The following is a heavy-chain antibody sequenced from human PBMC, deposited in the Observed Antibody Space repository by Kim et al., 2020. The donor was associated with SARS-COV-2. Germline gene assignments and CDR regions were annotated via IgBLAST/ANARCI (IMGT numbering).Heavy chain of an antibody. CDR3: ARGRQVGATDFEEDY. CDR2: INPNDGDT. V-gene: IGHV1-2*02. D-gene: IGHD1-26*01. Sequence: ASVKVSCKASGYTFTGYYLHWVRQAPGQGLEWMGWINPNDGDTMYAQRFQGVVTMTRDMSISTTYMELNNLRSDDTAVYYCARGRQVGATDFEEDYWGQGTLVTVSS. J-gene: IGHJ4*02. CDR1: GYTFTGYY.